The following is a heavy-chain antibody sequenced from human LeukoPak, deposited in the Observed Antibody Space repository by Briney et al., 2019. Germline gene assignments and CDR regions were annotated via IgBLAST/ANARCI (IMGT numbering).Heavy chain of an antibody. Sequence: PSGTLSLTCAVSGGSICSSNWWSWVRQPPGKGLEWIGEIYHSGSTNYNPSLKSRVTISVDKSKNQFSLKLSSVTAADTAVYYCASTSGWSVLLDYWGQGTLVTVSS. J-gene: IGHJ4*02. CDR1: GGSICSSNW. CDR2: IYHSGST. D-gene: IGHD6-19*01. V-gene: IGHV4-4*02. CDR3: ASTSGWSVLLDY.